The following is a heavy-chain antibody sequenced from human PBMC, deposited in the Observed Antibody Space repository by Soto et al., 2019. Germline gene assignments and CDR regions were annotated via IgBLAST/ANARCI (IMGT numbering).Heavy chain of an antibody. CDR3: ARDGIVVVPAAIRSYYYYGMDV. J-gene: IGHJ6*02. Sequence: EVQLVESGGGLVQPGGSLRLSCAASGFTFSSYSMNWVRQAPGKGLEWVSYISSSSSTIYYADSVKGRFTISRDNAKNSLYLQMNSLRDEDTAVYYCARDGIVVVPAAIRSYYYYGMDVWGQGTTVTVSS. V-gene: IGHV3-48*02. D-gene: IGHD2-2*02. CDR2: ISSSSSTI. CDR1: GFTFSSYS.